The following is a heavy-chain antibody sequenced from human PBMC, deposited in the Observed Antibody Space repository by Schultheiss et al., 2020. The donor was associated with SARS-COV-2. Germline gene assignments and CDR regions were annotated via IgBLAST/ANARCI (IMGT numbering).Heavy chain of an antibody. D-gene: IGHD3-22*01. CDR3: AKVGYYDSSGYRGGPYFDY. CDR1: GFTFSSYA. J-gene: IGHJ4*02. Sequence: GGSLRLSCAASGFTFSSYAMSWVRQAPGKGLEWVSAISGSGGSTYYADSVKGRFTISRDNSKNTLYLQMNSLRAEDTAVYYCAKVGYYDSSGYRGGPYFDYWGQGTLVTVSS. V-gene: IGHV3-23*01. CDR2: ISGSGGST.